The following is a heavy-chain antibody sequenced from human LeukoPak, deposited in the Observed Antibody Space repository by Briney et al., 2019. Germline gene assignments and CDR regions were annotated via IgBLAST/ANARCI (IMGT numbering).Heavy chain of an antibody. Sequence: PSETLSLTCTVSGGSISSYYWSWTRQPPGKGLEWIGYIYYSGSTNYNPSLKSRVTISRDTSKNQFSLKLRSVTAADTAVYYCTSGGMVSGDYWGHGTLVTVSS. CDR2: IYYSGST. J-gene: IGHJ4*01. D-gene: IGHD2-8*01. V-gene: IGHV4-59*01. CDR3: TSGGMVSGDY. CDR1: GGSISSYY.